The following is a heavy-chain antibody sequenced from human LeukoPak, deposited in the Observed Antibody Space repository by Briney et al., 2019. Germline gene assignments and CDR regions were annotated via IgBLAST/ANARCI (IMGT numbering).Heavy chain of an antibody. CDR2: ISYDGSNK. CDR3: AKDGRDGYNFDY. D-gene: IGHD5-24*01. V-gene: IGHV3-30*18. Sequence: GGAPRLSCAASGFTFSSYGMHWVRQAPGKGLEWVAVISYDGSNKYYADSVKGRFTISRDNSKNTLYLQMNSLRAEDTAVYYCAKDGRDGYNFDYWGQGTLVTVSS. J-gene: IGHJ4*02. CDR1: GFTFSSYG.